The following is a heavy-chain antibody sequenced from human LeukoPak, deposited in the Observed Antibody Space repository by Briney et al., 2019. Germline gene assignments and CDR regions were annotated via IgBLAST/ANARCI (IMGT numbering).Heavy chain of an antibody. V-gene: IGHV4-59*06. CDR1: GDSISSFY. J-gene: IGHJ6*02. CDR2: IYYSGCT. CDR3: ARECGTPRGTLDV. Sequence: SETLSLTCTVSGDSISSFYWSWIRQHPGKGLEWIGYIYYSGCTYYNPSLKSRVTISVDTSKNQFSLKLSSVTAADTAVYYCARECGTPRGTLDVWGQGTTVTVSS. D-gene: IGHD1-1*01.